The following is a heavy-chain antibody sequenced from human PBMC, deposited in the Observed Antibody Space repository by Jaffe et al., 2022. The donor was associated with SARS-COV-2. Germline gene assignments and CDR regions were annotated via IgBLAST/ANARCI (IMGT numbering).Heavy chain of an antibody. CDR3: ARITGTSYYYYGMDV. CDR2: IKQDGSEK. V-gene: IGHV3-7*03. Sequence: EVQLVESGGGLVQPGGSLRLSCAASGFTFSSYWMSWVRQAPGKGLEWVANIKQDGSEKYYVDSVKGRFTISRDNAKNSLYLQMNSLRAEDTAVYYCARITGTSYYYYGMDVWGQGTTVTVSS. CDR1: GFTFSSYW. J-gene: IGHJ6*02. D-gene: IGHD1-20*01.